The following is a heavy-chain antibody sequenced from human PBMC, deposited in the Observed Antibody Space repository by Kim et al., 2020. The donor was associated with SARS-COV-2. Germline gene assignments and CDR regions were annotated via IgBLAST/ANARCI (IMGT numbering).Heavy chain of an antibody. V-gene: IGHV1-69*01. J-gene: IGHJ4*02. Sequence: CQGRVTLTADESTSTAYMELSSLRSEDTAVYYCARGSGVGYSSSWYYFDYWGQGTLVTVSS. CDR3: ARGSGVGYSSSWYYFDY. D-gene: IGHD6-13*01.